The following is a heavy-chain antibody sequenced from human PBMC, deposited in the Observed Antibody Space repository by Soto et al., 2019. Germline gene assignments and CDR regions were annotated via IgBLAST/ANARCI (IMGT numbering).Heavy chain of an antibody. CDR1: GFTFSSYD. J-gene: IGHJ4*02. Sequence: EVQLVESGGGLVKPGRSLRLSCAASGFTFSSYDMIWVRQAPGKGLEWVSSITSGSFIYYADSVKGRFTISRDNAKNSLYLQMNSLRAEDTAVYYCARVTSSTSGFDYWGQGTLVTVSS. CDR2: ITSGSFI. V-gene: IGHV3-21*01. D-gene: IGHD2-2*01. CDR3: ARVTSSTSGFDY.